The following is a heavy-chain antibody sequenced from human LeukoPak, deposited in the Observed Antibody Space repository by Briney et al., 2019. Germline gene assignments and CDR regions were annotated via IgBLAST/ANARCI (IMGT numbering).Heavy chain of an antibody. V-gene: IGHV4-31*03. J-gene: IGHJ5*02. CDR1: GGSISSGGYY. CDR3: ARHPEVATILRWFDP. Sequence: PSQTLSLTCTVSGGSISSGGYYWNWIRQHPGKGLEWIGYIYYSGSTYYNPSLKSRVTISVDTSKNQFSLKLSSVTAADTAVYYCARHPEVATILRWFDPWGQGTPVTVSS. D-gene: IGHD5-12*01. CDR2: IYYSGST.